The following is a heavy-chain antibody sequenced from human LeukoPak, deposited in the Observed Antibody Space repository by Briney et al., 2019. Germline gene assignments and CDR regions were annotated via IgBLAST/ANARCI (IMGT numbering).Heavy chain of an antibody. J-gene: IGHJ5*02. V-gene: IGHV4-61*02. CDR2: IYTSGST. D-gene: IGHD3-10*01. CDR3: ARAPQYYYGSGKGALEFDP. CDR1: GGSISSGSCY. Sequence: PSETLSLTCTVSGGSISSGSCYWSWIRQPAGKGLEWIGRIYTSGSTNYNPSLKSRVTISVDTSKNQFSLKLSSVTAADTAVYYCARAPQYYYGSGKGALEFDPWGQGTLVTVSS.